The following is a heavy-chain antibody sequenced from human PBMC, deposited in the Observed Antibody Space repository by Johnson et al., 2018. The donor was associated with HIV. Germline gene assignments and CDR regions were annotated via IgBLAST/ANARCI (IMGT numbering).Heavy chain of an antibody. J-gene: IGHJ3*02. CDR2: IKQDGSEK. D-gene: IGHD3-10*01. CDR1: GFTFTKAW. CDR3: AREIGWSGEIIDAFDI. Sequence: VQLVESGGGCAKPGGSLRLSCAVSGFTFTKAWMSWVRQAPGKGLEWVANIKQDGSEKYYVDSVKGRFTISRDNAKNSLYLQMNSLRAEDTAVYYCAREIGWSGEIIDAFDIWGQGTIVTVSS. V-gene: IGHV3-7*01.